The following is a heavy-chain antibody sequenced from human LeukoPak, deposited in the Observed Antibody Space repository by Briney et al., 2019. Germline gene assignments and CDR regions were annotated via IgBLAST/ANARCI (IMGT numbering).Heavy chain of an antibody. V-gene: IGHV3-21*01. D-gene: IGHD3-10*01. CDR1: GFTFSSYS. CDR2: ISSTSDYI. CDR3: ARTLGGYDSSGIDY. J-gene: IGHJ4*01. Sequence: GGSLRLSCVAYGFTFSSYSMNWVRQAPGKGLAWVAAISSTSDYIYHADSVKGRFTISRDNADNTLYLDMNNLRAEDTAIYYCARTLGGYDSSGIDYWGQGTLVTVSS.